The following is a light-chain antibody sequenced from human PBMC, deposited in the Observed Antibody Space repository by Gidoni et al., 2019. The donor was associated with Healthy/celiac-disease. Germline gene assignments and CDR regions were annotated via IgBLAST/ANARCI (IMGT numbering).Light chain of an antibody. Sequence: AIQLTQSPSSLSASVGDTVTITCRASQVITNTLALYQQKPGKAPDLLIFDVSTFQSGVPTRFSGSVSGTDFTLTVTGLQPEDFATYYCQHYKDYSPTFGGGTEVEIK. J-gene: IGKJ4*01. V-gene: IGKV1D-13*01. CDR1: QVITNT. CDR2: DVS. CDR3: QHYKDYSPT.